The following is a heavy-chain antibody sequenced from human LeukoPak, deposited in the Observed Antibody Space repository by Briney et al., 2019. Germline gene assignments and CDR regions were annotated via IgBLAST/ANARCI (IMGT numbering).Heavy chain of an antibody. V-gene: IGHV4-38-2*02. CDR2: IYHSGST. D-gene: IGHD2-15*01. J-gene: IGHJ4*02. CDR1: GYSISSGYY. CDR3: ARGRGRGPRSGGSGDLDY. Sequence: PSETLSLTCTVSGYSISSGYYWGWIRQPPGKGLEWIGSIYHSGSTYYNPSLKSRVTISVDTSKNQFSLKLSSVTAADTAVYYCARGRGRGPRSGGSGDLDYWGQGTLVTVSS.